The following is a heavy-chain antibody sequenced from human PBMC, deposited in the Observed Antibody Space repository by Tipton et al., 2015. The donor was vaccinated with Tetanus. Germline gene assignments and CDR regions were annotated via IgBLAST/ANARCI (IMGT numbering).Heavy chain of an antibody. CDR1: GGSISSGHS. CDR2: TYHSGHT. D-gene: IGHD5-24*01. Sequence: LSLTCDVSGGSISSGHSWNWIRQPPGEGLEWIGFTYHSGHTFYKSSLESRVTISVDRPKNQFYLKLRSVSAAGAAVYYCARARRNDKTYWFDSWGQGNSVSVSS. V-gene: IGHV4-30-2*01. J-gene: IGHJ5*01. CDR3: ARARRNDKTYWFDS.